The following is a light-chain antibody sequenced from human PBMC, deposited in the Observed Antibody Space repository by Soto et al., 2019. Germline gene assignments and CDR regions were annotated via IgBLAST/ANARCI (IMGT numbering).Light chain of an antibody. J-gene: IGLJ2*01. V-gene: IGLV2-14*03. Sequence: QPVLTQPASVSGSPGQSITIPCPGDSSDTRDYDFVSWYQQHPAKAPKLMIYDVNNRPSGVSLRFSGSKSGNTASLTISGLQAEDEADYYCSSYTSGGTFVVFGGGTKLTVL. CDR2: DVN. CDR3: SSYTSGGTFVV. CDR1: SSDTRDYDF.